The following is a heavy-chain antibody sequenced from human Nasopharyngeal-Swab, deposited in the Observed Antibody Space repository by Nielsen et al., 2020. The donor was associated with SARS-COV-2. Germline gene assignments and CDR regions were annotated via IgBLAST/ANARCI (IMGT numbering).Heavy chain of an antibody. CDR2: IYTSGKT. CDR3: AREDRWTLTSFYYALDV. V-gene: IGHV4-61*09. J-gene: IGHJ6*02. Sequence: SETLSLTCAVSGVSVDSGSYFWSWVRQPAGQGLEWIGHIYTSGKTNYNPSLMSRLTISVDASKNQFSLRLTSVTAADTAVYYCAREDRWTLTSFYYALDVWGQGSAVTVSS. D-gene: IGHD4-17*01. CDR1: GVSVDSGSYF.